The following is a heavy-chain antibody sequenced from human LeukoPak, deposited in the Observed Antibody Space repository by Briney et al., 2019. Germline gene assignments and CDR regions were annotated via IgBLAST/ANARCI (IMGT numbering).Heavy chain of an antibody. D-gene: IGHD2-15*01. J-gene: IGHJ4*02. CDR3: ANDCSGGSCY. CDR1: GFTFDDYA. V-gene: IGHV3-9*01. Sequence: GRSLRLSCAASGFTFDDYAMHWVRQAPGKGLEWVSGISWNSGSIGYADSVKGRFTISRDIAKNSLYLQMNSLRAEDTALYYCANDCSGGSCYWGQGTLVTVSS. CDR2: ISWNSGSI.